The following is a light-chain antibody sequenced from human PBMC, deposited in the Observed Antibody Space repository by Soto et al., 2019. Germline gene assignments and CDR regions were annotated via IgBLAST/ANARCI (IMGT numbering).Light chain of an antibody. CDR2: GNT. Sequence: QSVLTQPPSVSGAPGQRVTISCTGTSSNIGAGYDVHWYQHLPGTAPKLLIYGNTIRPSGVPDRFSGSKSGTSASLAITGLQAEDEADYYCQSYDRSLRGYVFGTGTEVTVL. V-gene: IGLV1-40*01. J-gene: IGLJ1*01. CDR1: SSNIGAGYD. CDR3: QSYDRSLRGYV.